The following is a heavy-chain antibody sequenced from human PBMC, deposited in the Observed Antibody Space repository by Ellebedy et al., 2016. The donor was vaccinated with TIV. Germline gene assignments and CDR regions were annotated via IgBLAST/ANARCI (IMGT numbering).Heavy chain of an antibody. CDR1: GYSFPTYW. D-gene: IGHD1-26*01. V-gene: IGHV5-51*01. CDR2: IYPGDSDT. J-gene: IGHJ4*02. Sequence: GESLKISCKGSGYSFPTYWIGWVRQMPGKGLEWVGIIYPGDSDTRYGPSFQGQVTISADKSITTAYLHLSSLQASDTAIYYCARHAGTGSFPYYFDSWGQGVLVTVSS. CDR3: ARHAGTGSFPYYFDS.